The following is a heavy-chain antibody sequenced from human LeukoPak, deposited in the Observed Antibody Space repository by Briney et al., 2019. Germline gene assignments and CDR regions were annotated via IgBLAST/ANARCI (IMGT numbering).Heavy chain of an antibody. CDR1: GGTFSSYA. CDR3: ARADAAPDYGDYEGNWFDP. J-gene: IGHJ5*02. D-gene: IGHD4-17*01. Sequence: SVKVSCKASGGTFSSYAISWVRQAPGQGLEWMGGIIPIFGTANYAQKFQGRVTITADKSTSTAYMELSSLRAEDMAVYYCARADAAPDYGDYEGNWFDPWGQGTLVTVSS. CDR2: IIPIFGTA. V-gene: IGHV1-69*06.